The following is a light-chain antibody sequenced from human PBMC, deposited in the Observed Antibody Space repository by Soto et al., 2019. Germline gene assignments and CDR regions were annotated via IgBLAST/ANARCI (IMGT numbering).Light chain of an antibody. V-gene: IGKV1-5*03. CDR2: KAS. CDR1: QSISVW. J-gene: IGKJ1*01. CDR3: QQYNSYSPT. Sequence: DLPISQSPSPLSASVGDRVPIPCRTSQSISVWLAWYQQKAGKAPNLLIYKASRLESGVPSRFSGSGSETEFTLTISGLQPGDSATYYCQQYNSYSPTFGQGTKVDIK.